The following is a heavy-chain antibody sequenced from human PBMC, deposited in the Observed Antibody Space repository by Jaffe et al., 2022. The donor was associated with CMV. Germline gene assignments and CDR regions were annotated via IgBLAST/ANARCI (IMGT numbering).Heavy chain of an antibody. V-gene: IGHV1-46*01. D-gene: IGHD6-19*01. CDR1: GYTFTSYY. CDR2: INPSGGST. Sequence: QVQLVQSGAEVKKPGASVKVSCKASGYTFTSYYMHWVRQAPGQGLEWMGIINPSGGSTSYAQKFQGRVTMTRDTSTSTVYMELSSLRSEDTAVYYCARDPKAGDKRSLPIAVAGGDYWGQGTLVTVSS. J-gene: IGHJ4*02. CDR3: ARDPKAGDKRSLPIAVAGGDY.